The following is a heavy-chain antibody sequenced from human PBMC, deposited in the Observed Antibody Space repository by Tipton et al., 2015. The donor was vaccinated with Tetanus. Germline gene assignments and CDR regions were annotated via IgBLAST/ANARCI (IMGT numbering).Heavy chain of an antibody. CDR2: VYYNGNS. CDR1: GGSLSSGTFY. J-gene: IGHJ5*02. V-gene: IGHV4-39*01. CDR3: ARSADNWFDP. Sequence: TLSLTCTLSGGSLSSGTFYWDWIRHSPGKGLEWIGNVYYNGNSLQNPSLKGRVTLSLDKSKNQFSLKLTSVTAADSAVYFCARSADNWFDPWGPGILVTVSS.